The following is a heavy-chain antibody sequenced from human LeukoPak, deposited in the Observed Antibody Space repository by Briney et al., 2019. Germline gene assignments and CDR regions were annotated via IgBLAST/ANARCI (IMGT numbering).Heavy chain of an antibody. CDR2: ISSSSSYI. D-gene: IGHD2-15*01. CDR3: ARDSLPLYCSGGSCYSPGNLYFDY. V-gene: IGHV3-21*01. Sequence: GGSLRLSCAASGFTFSSYSMNWVRQAPGKGLEWVSSISSSSSYIYYADSVKGRFTISRDNAKNLLYLQMNSLRAEDTAVYYCARDSLPLYCSGGSCYSPGNLYFDYWGQGTLVTVSS. CDR1: GFTFSSYS. J-gene: IGHJ4*02.